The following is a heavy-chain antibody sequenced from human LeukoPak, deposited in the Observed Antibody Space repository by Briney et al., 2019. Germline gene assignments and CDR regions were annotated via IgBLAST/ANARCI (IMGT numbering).Heavy chain of an antibody. CDR1: GFTFSSYR. CDR3: AKGLLGYSYGYFDY. J-gene: IGHJ4*02. V-gene: IGHV3-21*04. Sequence: GGSLRLSCAVSGFTFSSYRMSWVRQAPGKGLEWVSSISTSSSSKYYADSVKGRFTISRDNAKNTLYLQMNSLRAEDTAVYCCAKGLLGYSYGYFDYWGQGTLVTVSS. D-gene: IGHD5-18*01. CDR2: ISTSSSSK.